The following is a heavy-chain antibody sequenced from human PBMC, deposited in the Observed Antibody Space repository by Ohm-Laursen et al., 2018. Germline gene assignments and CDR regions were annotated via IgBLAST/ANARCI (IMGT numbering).Heavy chain of an antibody. CDR1: GGSISSGGYY. V-gene: IGHV4-31*03. J-gene: IGHJ4*02. CDR3: ARHFGYDSNIFDY. CDR2: IYYSGSA. D-gene: IGHD3-22*01. Sequence: SETLSLTCTVSGGSISSGGYYWSWIRQHPGKGLEWIGSIYYSGSAYYNPPLKSRVSMAVDTSKNQFSLNLSSVTAADTAVYYCARHFGYDSNIFDYWGQGTLVTVSS.